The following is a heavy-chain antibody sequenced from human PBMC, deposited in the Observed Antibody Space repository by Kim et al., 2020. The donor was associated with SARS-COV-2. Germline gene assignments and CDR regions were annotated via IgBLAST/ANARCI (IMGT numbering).Heavy chain of an antibody. CDR3: AKDRGSGSYYLNGMDG. D-gene: IGHD3-10*01. J-gene: IGHJ6*02. Sequence: GGSLRLSCAASGFTFSSYAMSWVRQAPGKGLEWVSAISGSGGSTYYADSVKGRFTISRDNSKNTLYLQMNSLRAEDTAVYYCAKDRGSGSYYLNGMDGWGQGTTVTVSS. V-gene: IGHV3-23*01. CDR2: ISGSGGST. CDR1: GFTFSSYA.